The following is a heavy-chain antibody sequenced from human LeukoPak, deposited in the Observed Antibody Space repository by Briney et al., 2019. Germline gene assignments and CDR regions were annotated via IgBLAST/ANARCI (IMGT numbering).Heavy chain of an antibody. CDR1: GLTFNSYA. J-gene: IGHJ3*02. Sequence: GGSLRLSCAASGLTFNSYAMSWVRQAPGKGLEWVSAISGSGGSTYYADSVKGRFTISRDNSKNTLYLQMNSLRAEDTAVYYCALTGTTRKDAFDIWGQGTMVTVSS. CDR2: ISGSGGST. D-gene: IGHD1-20*01. CDR3: ALTGTTRKDAFDI. V-gene: IGHV3-23*01.